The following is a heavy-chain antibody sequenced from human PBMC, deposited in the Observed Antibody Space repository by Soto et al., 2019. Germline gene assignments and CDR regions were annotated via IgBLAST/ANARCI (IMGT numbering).Heavy chain of an antibody. Sequence: QVQLVESGGGVVQPGRSLRLSCAASGFTFSSYAMHWVRQAPGKGLEWVAVISSDGSNKYYPDSVKGRFTISRDNSKITLYLQMNSLRAEDTAVYYCPRGGESNTLVWYFDLWGRGTLVTVSS. V-gene: IGHV3-30-3*01. CDR2: ISSDGSNK. J-gene: IGHJ2*01. CDR1: GFTFSSYA. D-gene: IGHD3-16*01. CDR3: PRGGESNTLVWYFDL.